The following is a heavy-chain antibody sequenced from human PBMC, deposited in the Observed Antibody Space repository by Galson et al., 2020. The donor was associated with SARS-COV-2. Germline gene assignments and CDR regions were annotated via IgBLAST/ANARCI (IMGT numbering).Heavy chain of an antibody. CDR3: ARRLRRYFDY. CDR1: GFIFSSYE. Sequence: GGSLRLSCAASGFIFSSYEMNWVRQAPGKGLEWFSTISTSGDHVWCPDSVKGRFTISRDNAKNSVYLQMNSLRAEDTAVYYCARRLRRYFDYWGQGTLVTCSS. V-gene: IGHV3-48*03. CDR2: ISTSGDHV. D-gene: IGHD6-25*01. J-gene: IGHJ4*02.